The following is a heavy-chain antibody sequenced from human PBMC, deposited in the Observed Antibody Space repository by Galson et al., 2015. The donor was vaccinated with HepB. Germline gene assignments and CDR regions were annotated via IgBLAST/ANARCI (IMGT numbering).Heavy chain of an antibody. J-gene: IGHJ4*02. D-gene: IGHD4-17*01. V-gene: IGHV1-18*01. CDR1: GYTFIRHG. Sequence: SVKVSCKASGYTFIRHGFSWVRQAPGQGLEWMGYVSAYNGNTNYAQKFQGRVTMTRDTSTSTAYMELRSLRPDDTAVYYCGRGAHGEPLFDYWGQGTLVTVSS. CDR3: GRGAHGEPLFDY. CDR2: VSAYNGNT.